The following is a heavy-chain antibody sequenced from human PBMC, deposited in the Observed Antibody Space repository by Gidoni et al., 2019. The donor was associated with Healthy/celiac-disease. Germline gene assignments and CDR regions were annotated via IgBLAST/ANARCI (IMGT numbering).Heavy chain of an antibody. V-gene: IGHV3-23*01. CDR3: AKTRSDGFWSGPWAFDI. J-gene: IGHJ3*02. D-gene: IGHD3-3*01. Sequence: EVQLLESGGGLVQPGGSLRLSCAASGFTFSSYAMSWVRQAPGKGLEWVSAISGSGGSTYYADSVKGRFTISRDNSKNTLYLQMNSLRAEDTAVYYCAKTRSDGFWSGPWAFDIWGQGTMVTVSS. CDR1: GFTFSSYA. CDR2: ISGSGGST.